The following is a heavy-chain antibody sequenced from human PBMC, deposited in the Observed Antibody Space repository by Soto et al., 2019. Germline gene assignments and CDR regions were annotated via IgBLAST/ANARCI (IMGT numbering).Heavy chain of an antibody. CDR3: ARTMVRGVFYYYGMDV. V-gene: IGHV4-39*01. J-gene: IGHJ6*02. CDR2: IYYSGST. Sequence: SETLSLTCTVSGGSISSSSYYWGWIRQPPGKGLEWIGSIYYSGSTYYNPSLKSRVTISVDTSKNQFSLKLSSVTAADTAVYYCARTMVRGVFYYYGMDVWGQGTTVTVSS. D-gene: IGHD3-10*01. CDR1: GGSISSSSYY.